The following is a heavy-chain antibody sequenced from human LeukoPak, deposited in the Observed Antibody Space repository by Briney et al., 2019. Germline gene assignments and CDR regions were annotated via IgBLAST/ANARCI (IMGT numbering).Heavy chain of an antibody. CDR3: AREPRFGSYSIDY. CDR2: INIGSNSI. CDR1: GFTFISYS. V-gene: IGHV3-48*01. Sequence: GGSLRLSCAASGFTFISYSMNWVRQAPGKGLEWISYINIGSNSILYADSVKGRFTISRDNAKNSLCLQMNSLRAEDTAVYYCAREPRFGSYSIDYWGQGTLVTVSS. J-gene: IGHJ4*02. D-gene: IGHD1-26*01.